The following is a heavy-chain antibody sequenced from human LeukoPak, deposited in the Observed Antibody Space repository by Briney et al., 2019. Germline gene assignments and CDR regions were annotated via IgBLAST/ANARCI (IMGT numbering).Heavy chain of an antibody. CDR2: IYYSGST. CDR3: ARANFWSGPDNNYYYHHMDV. J-gene: IGHJ6*03. V-gene: IGHV4-30-4*07. Sequence: PSETLSLTCAVSGGSISSGGYSWSWIRQPPGKGLEWIGYIYYSGSTYYNPSLKSRVTISVDTSKNQFSLKLSSVTAADTAVYYCARANFWSGPDNNYYYHHMDVWGKGTTVTVSS. CDR1: GGSISSGGYS. D-gene: IGHD3-3*01.